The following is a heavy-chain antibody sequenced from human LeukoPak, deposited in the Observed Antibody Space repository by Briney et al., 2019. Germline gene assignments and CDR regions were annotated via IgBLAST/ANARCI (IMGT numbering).Heavy chain of an antibody. CDR2: INTNTGNP. CDR3: ARSRNRLRSPDAFDI. V-gene: IGHV7-4-1*02. D-gene: IGHD3-3*01. CDR1: GYSFISYA. Sequence: ASVKVSCKASGYSFISYAMNWVRQAPGQGLEWMGWINTNTGNPTYAQGFTGRFVFSLDTSVSTAYLQISSLKAEDTAVYYCARSRNRLRSPDAFDIWGQGTMVTVSS. J-gene: IGHJ3*02.